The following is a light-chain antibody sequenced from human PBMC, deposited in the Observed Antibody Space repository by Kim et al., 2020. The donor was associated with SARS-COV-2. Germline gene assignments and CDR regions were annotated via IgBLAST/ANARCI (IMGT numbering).Light chain of an antibody. CDR1: HSVVFN. J-gene: IGKJ2*01. Sequence: SASEIATLSCQPRHSVVFNLASYHQQPAHPPRLLISGASTRSTPIPARFSRSGSWTEFTLTISFLQSEDFAVYYCQLYKNSPPSYPFGHVSKLGI. V-gene: IGKV3-15*01. CDR2: GAS. CDR3: QLYKNSPPSYP.